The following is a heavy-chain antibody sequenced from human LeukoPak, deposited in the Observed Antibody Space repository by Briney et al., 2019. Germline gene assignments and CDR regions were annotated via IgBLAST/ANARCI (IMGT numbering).Heavy chain of an antibody. Sequence: GGSLRLSCAASGFTFSDYYMSWIRQAPGKGLEWVAVISYDGSNKYYADSVKGRFTISRDNSKNTLYLQMNSLRAEDTAVYYCARVLVPAAIGTPNWFDPWGQGTLVTVSS. CDR3: ARVLVPAAIGTPNWFDP. V-gene: IGHV3-30-3*01. J-gene: IGHJ5*02. CDR2: ISYDGSNK. CDR1: GFTFSDYY. D-gene: IGHD2-2*01.